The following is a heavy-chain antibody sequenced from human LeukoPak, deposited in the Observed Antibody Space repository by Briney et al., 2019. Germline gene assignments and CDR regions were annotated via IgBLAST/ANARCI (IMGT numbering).Heavy chain of an antibody. CDR1: GFTFSDYY. V-gene: IGHV3-11*01. D-gene: IGHD5-18*01. Sequence: GGSLRLSCAASGFTFSDYYMSWIRQAPGKGLEWVPYISSSGSTIYYADSVKGRFTISRDNAKNSLYLQMNSLRAEDTAVYYCARNSYSYDGYGMDVWGQGTTVTVSS. CDR3: ARNSYSYDGYGMDV. J-gene: IGHJ6*02. CDR2: ISSSGSTI.